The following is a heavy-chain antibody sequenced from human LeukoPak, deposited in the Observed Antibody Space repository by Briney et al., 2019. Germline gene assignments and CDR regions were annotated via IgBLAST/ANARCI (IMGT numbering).Heavy chain of an antibody. V-gene: IGHV4-30-4*01. CDR3: ARQKMYYYDSSGYYYDY. J-gene: IGHJ4*02. Sequence: PSETLSLTCTVSGGSISSGDYYWSWIRQPPGKGLEWIGYIYYSGSTYYNPSLKSRVTISVGTSKNQFSLKLSSVTAADTAVYYCARQKMYYYDSSGYYYDYWGQGTLVTVSS. CDR1: GGSISSGDYY. CDR2: IYYSGST. D-gene: IGHD3-22*01.